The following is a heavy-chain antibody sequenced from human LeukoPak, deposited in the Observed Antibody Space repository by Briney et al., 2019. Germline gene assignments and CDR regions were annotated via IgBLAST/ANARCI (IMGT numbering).Heavy chain of an antibody. J-gene: IGHJ4*02. CDR1: GFTFSGYA. CDR3: AEGAYYDYIWGSYRYTYYFDY. V-gene: IGHV3-23*01. CDR2: ISGGGAST. Sequence: GGSLRLSCAASGFTFSGYAMSWVRQAPGKGLEWVSAISGGGASTYFADSVKGRFTISRDNSKNTLYLQMNSLRAEDTAVYYCAEGAYYDYIWGSYRYTYYFDYWGQGTLVTVSS. D-gene: IGHD3-16*02.